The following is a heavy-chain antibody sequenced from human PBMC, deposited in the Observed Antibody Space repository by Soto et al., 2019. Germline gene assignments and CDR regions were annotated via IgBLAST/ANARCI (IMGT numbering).Heavy chain of an antibody. D-gene: IGHD1-1*01. CDR2: ISAHNGNT. CDR1: GYTFTSYG. Sequence: QVHLVQSGAEVKKPGASVKVSCKASGYTFTSYGITWVRQAPGQGLERMGWISAHNGNTDYAQKLQGRVIVTRDTSTSTAYMEMRSLICDDAAVYYCARGRYGDYWGQGALVTVSS. V-gene: IGHV1-18*01. CDR3: ARGRYGDY. J-gene: IGHJ4*02.